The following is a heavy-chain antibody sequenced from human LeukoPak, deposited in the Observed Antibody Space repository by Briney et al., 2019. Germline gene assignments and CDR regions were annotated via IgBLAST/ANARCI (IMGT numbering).Heavy chain of an antibody. CDR1: GYTFATYG. J-gene: IGHJ3*02. CDR3: AREGADAFDI. V-gene: IGHV1-18*01. D-gene: IGHD3-16*01. Sequence: GASVKVSCKASGYTFATYGISWVRQAPGQGLEWMGWLSTHNGNTDYAQKLQGRVTMTTDTSTSTAYMELRSLRSDDTAVYYCAREGADAFDIWGQGTMVTVSS. CDR2: LSTHNGNT.